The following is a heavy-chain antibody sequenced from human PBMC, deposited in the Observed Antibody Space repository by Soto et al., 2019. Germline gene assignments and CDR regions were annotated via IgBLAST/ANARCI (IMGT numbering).Heavy chain of an antibody. Sequence: GGSLRLSCAASGFTFSSYSMNWVRQAPGKGLEWVSSISSSSSYIYYADSVKGRFTISRDNAKNSLYLQMNSLRAEDPAVYYCAREKSLAAAGDYWGQGTLVTVSS. CDR3: AREKSLAAAGDY. CDR2: ISSSSSYI. J-gene: IGHJ4*02. V-gene: IGHV3-21*01. CDR1: GFTFSSYS. D-gene: IGHD6-13*01.